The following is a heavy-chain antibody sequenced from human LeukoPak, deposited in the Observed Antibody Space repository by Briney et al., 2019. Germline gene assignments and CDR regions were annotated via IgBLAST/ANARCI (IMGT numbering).Heavy chain of an antibody. J-gene: IGHJ4*02. D-gene: IGHD3-10*01. CDR3: ASLGGLGSWKFGY. CDR1: GGSISSYY. CDR2: IYYSGST. Sequence: SGTLSLTCTVSGGSISSYYWSWIRQPPGKGLEWIGYIYYSGSTNYNPSLKNRVTISLDTSKSQFSLRLTSVTAADTAVYYCASLGGLGSWKFGYWGQGTLVTVPS. V-gene: IGHV4-59*01.